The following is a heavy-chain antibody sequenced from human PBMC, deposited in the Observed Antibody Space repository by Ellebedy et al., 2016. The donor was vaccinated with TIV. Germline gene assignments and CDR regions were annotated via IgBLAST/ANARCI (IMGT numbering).Heavy chain of an antibody. CDR1: GGSMSSSSYY. Sequence: SETLSLTXAVSGGSMSSSSYYWGWIRQTPGKGLEWIASIYYSGSTHYKPSLESRVTMSVDTSKNQFSLRLSSVTAADTALYFCARSHDSSGHIDSWGQGTLVTVSS. J-gene: IGHJ4*02. CDR3: ARSHDSSGHIDS. D-gene: IGHD3-22*01. V-gene: IGHV4-39*07. CDR2: IYYSGST.